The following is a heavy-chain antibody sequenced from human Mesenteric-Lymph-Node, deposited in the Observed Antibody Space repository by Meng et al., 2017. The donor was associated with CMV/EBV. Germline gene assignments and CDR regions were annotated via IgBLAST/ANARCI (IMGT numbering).Heavy chain of an antibody. Sequence: ASVTVSCKPSVYTFTNHNMHWVRPAPGQGLEWMGYVNPKSGVTDSAQTFQGRVTMTTDTSITTAYMELSRLTSDDTAVHFCANAAILGSYSVDVWGQGTAVTVSS. D-gene: IGHD3-16*01. V-gene: IGHV1-2*02. CDR1: VYTFTNHN. J-gene: IGHJ6*02. CDR2: VNPKSGVT. CDR3: ANAAILGSYSVDV.